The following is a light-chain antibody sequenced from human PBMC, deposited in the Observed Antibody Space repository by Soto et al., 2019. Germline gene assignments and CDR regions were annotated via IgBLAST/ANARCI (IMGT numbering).Light chain of an antibody. J-gene: IGKJ2*01. CDR3: QQYSIYWNT. Sequence: DIQMTQSPSTLSASVGDRVTITCRASQSISSWLAWYQQKPGKAPKLLIYKASALESGVPSRFSGSGSGTEFTLTISGLQPDDFATYYCQQYSIYWNTFGQGTKLEIK. CDR2: KAS. CDR1: QSISSW. V-gene: IGKV1-5*03.